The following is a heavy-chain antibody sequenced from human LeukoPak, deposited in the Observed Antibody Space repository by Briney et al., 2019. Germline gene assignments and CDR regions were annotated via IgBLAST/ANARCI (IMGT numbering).Heavy chain of an antibody. CDR2: IYYSGST. J-gene: IGHJ6*02. D-gene: IGHD2-2*01. CDR1: GGSISPYY. V-gene: IGHV4-59*01. CDR3: ARVSGYCSSTSCHKERWDYYYYGMDV. Sequence: SETLSLTCTVSGGSISPYYWSWIRQPPGKGLEWIGYIYYSGSTNYDPSLKSRVSISVDTSKNQISLQLRSVTAADTAVYYCARVSGYCSSTSCHKERWDYYYYGMDVWGQGTTVTVSS.